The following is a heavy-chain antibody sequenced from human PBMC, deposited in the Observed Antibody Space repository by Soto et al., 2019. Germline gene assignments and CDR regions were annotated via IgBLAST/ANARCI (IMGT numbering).Heavy chain of an antibody. CDR2: ISGSGGST. Sequence: GGSLRLSCAASGFTFSSYAMSWVRQAPGKGLEWVSAISGSGGSTYYADSVKGRFTISRDNSKNTLYLQMNSLRAEDTAVYYCAKVPRELRYFDWFGAYYGMDVWGQGTTVTVSS. CDR3: AKVPRELRYFDWFGAYYGMDV. V-gene: IGHV3-23*01. J-gene: IGHJ6*02. D-gene: IGHD3-9*01. CDR1: GFTFSSYA.